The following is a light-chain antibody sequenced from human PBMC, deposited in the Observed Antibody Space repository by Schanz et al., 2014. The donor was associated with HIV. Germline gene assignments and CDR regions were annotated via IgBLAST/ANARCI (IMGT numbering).Light chain of an antibody. CDR3: CSYTGSGTLV. CDR1: SSDVGGYNH. V-gene: IGLV2-23*01. CDR2: EGT. J-gene: IGLJ2*01. Sequence: QSALTQPPSASGSPGQSVTISCTGTSSDVGGYNHVSWYQQHPGKAPKLIIYEGTKRPSGVSHRFSGAKSGNTASLTISGLQAEDEADYYCCSYTGSGTLVFGGGTKLTVL.